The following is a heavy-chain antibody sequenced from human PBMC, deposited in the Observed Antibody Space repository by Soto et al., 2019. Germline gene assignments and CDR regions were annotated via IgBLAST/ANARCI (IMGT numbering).Heavy chain of an antibody. Sequence: QLQLQESGSGLVKPSQTLSLTCAVSGGSISSGGYSWSWIRQPPGKGLEWIGYIYHSGSTYYNPSLKSRVTISVDRSKNQFTLKLSSVTAADRAVYYCARTLFDDYEWGWFDPWVQGTLVTVSS. D-gene: IGHD3-16*01. J-gene: IGHJ5*02. CDR2: IYHSGST. CDR1: GGSISSGGYS. V-gene: IGHV4-30-2*01. CDR3: ARTLFDDYEWGWFDP.